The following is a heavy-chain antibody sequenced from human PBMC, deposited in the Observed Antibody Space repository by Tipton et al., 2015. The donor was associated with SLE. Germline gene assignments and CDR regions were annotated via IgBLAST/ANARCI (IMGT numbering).Heavy chain of an antibody. CDR3: ARDKGWNLRDDRGGYRPIYAFDI. V-gene: IGHV4-61*02. J-gene: IGHJ3*02. CDR1: GGSITGGGNF. D-gene: IGHD3-22*01. CDR2: IYTSGS. Sequence: TLSLTCAVSGGSITGGGNFWSWIRQPAGKGLEWIGRIYTSGSNYNPSLNSRVTISVDTSKNQFSLSLSSETAADTAVYYCARDKGWNLRDDRGGYRPIYAFDIWGPGTMVTVSS.